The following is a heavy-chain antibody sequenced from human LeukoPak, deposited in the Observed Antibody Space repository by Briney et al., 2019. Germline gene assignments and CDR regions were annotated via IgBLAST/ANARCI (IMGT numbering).Heavy chain of an antibody. CDR1: GYTFTGYY. D-gene: IGHD2-15*01. J-gene: IGHJ6*03. Sequence: GASVKVSCKASGYTFTGYYMHWVRQAPGQGLEWMGWINPNSGGTNYAQKFQGRVTMTRDTSISTAYMELSRLRSDDTAVYYCAREGYCSGGSCWDDYYYYMDVWGKGTTVTVSS. CDR2: INPNSGGT. V-gene: IGHV1-2*02. CDR3: AREGYCSGGSCWDDYYYYMDV.